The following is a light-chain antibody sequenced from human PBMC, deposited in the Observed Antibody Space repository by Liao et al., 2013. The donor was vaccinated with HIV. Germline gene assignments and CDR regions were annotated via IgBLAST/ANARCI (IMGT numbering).Light chain of an antibody. CDR2: EDT. CDR1: GLGDKY. Sequence: SYEMTQPPSVSVSPGQTASVTCSGDGLGDKYVSWYQQRPGHSPILVIYEDTKRPSGIPERFSGSSSGTTVTLTISGVQAEDEADYYCQSADSSGTWVFGGGTKLTVL. J-gene: IGLJ3*02. CDR3: QSADSSGTWV. V-gene: IGLV3-25*03.